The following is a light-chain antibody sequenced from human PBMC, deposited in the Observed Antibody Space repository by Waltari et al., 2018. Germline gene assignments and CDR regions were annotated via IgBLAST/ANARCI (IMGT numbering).Light chain of an antibody. CDR3: QQYNNWPPGDT. CDR1: QSVSSN. V-gene: IGKV3-15*01. J-gene: IGKJ2*01. Sequence: EIVMTQSPAPLSVSPGESATLSCRASQSVSSNLAWYQQKPGQAPRLLIYGASTRATGIPARFSGSGSGTEFTLTISSLQSEDFAVYYCQQYNNWPPGDTFGQGTKREIK. CDR2: GAS.